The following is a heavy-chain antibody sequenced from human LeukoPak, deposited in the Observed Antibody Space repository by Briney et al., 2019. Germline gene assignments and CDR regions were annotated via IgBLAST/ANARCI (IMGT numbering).Heavy chain of an antibody. Sequence: NLGESLKISCKGSGYSFTSYWIGWVRQMPGKGLEWMGIIYPGDSDTRYSPSFQGQVTISADKSISTAYLQWSSLKVSDTAMYYCARPEWIQGAFDIWGQGTMVTVSS. V-gene: IGHV5-51*01. D-gene: IGHD5-18*01. J-gene: IGHJ3*02. CDR3: ARPEWIQGAFDI. CDR1: GYSFTSYW. CDR2: IYPGDSDT.